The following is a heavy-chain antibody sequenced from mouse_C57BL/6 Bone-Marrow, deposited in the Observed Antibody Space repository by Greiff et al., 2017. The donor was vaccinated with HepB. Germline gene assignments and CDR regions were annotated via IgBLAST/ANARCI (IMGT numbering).Heavy chain of an antibody. CDR3: ARYAYGSLDY. J-gene: IGHJ2*01. D-gene: IGHD1-1*01. V-gene: IGHV7-3*01. CDR2: IRTKANGYTT. CDR1: GFTFTDYY. Sequence: EVKLVESGGGLVQPGGSLSLSCAASGFTFTDYYMSWVRQPPGKALEWLGFIRTKANGYTTEYSASVKGRFTISRDNSQSILYLQMNALRAEDSATYYCARYAYGSLDYWGQGTTLTVSS.